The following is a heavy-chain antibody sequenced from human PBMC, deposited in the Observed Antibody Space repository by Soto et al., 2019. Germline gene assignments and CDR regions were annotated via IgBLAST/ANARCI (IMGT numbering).Heavy chain of an antibody. CDR1: GFTFSSYA. CDR2: ISYDGNNK. Sequence: QVQLVESGGGVVQPGRSLRLSCAASGFTFSSYAMYWVRQAPGKGLEWVAVISYDGNNKHYADSVKGRFTIARDNSKKTVYLQMKSLRAEDTTGYYCAGAGCDGGTCYTLVGLRYGMDVWGQGTTVAVS. CDR3: AGAGCDGGTCYTLVGLRYGMDV. V-gene: IGHV3-30-3*01. J-gene: IGHJ6*02. D-gene: IGHD2-15*01.